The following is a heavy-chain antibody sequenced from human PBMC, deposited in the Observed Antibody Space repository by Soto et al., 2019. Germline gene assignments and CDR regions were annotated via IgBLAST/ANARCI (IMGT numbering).Heavy chain of an antibody. V-gene: IGHV6-1*01. CDR1: GGSVSSNSAA. CDR2: TYYRSKWYN. D-gene: IGHD3-10*01. Sequence: PSQTLSLTCAISGGSVSSNSAAWNWIRQSASRGLEWLGRTYYRSKWYNDYAVSVKSRISINPDTSKNQFSLQLNSVTPEDTAVYYCARSVRGATRYYFAYWGQGTLVTVSS. CDR3: ARSVRGATRYYFAY. J-gene: IGHJ4*02.